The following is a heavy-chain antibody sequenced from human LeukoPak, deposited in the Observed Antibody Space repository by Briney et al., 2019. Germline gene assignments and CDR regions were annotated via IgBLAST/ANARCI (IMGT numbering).Heavy chain of an antibody. D-gene: IGHD1-14*01. CDR3: AKGCQCPSGLSSWFDP. J-gene: IGHJ5*02. Sequence: GGSLRLSCSASGFTFTNYGMSWVRQAPGKGLEWVSGLSGNGDGQFYADSVEGRFTISRDISNNIWYLQMNSLRAEDTAVYYCAKGCQCPSGLSSWFDPRGQGTRVAVSS. V-gene: IGHV3-23*01. CDR2: LSGNGDGQ. CDR1: GFTFTNYG.